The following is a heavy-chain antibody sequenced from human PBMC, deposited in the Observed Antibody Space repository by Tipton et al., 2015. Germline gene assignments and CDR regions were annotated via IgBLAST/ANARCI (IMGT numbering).Heavy chain of an antibody. CDR3: AKGASRGRVGATAFDI. CDR2: ISGLGENT. Sequence: GSLRLSCAASGFTFSTYGMNWVRQAPGKGLEWVSIISGLGENTHYTDSVNGRFTISRDNSKNTLYLQMNSLRAEDTAVYSCAKGASRGRVGATAFDIWGQGTMVTVSS. V-gene: IGHV3-23*01. J-gene: IGHJ3*02. CDR1: GFTFSTYG. D-gene: IGHD1-26*01.